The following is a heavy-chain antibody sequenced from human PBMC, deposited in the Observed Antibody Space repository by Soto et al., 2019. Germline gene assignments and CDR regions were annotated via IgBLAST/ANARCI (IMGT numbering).Heavy chain of an antibody. CDR2: ISYDGSNK. CDR3: ARITGTTFYGMDV. J-gene: IGHJ6*02. Sequence: PGGSLRLSCAASGFTFSSYAMHWVRQAPGKGLEWVAVISYDGSNKYYADSVKGRFTISRDNSKNTLYLQMNSLRAEDTAVYYCARITGTTFYGMDVWGQGTTVTVSS. CDR1: GFTFSSYA. V-gene: IGHV3-30-3*01. D-gene: IGHD1-7*01.